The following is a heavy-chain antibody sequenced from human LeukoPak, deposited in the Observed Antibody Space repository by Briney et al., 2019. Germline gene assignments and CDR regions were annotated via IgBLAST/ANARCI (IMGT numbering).Heavy chain of an antibody. CDR3: ASHYSSGSYRYTGSFDS. CDR1: GGSFSDYY. D-gene: IGHD3-16*02. V-gene: IGHV4-34*01. J-gene: IGHJ4*02. CDR2: INHSGTT. Sequence: PSEPLSLTCAVYGGSFSDYYWSWIRQPPGKGLEWIGEINHSGTTNYSPSLKSRVSISVDTSKNQFSLKLNSVTAADAAMYYCASHYSSGSYRYTGSFDSWGQGMLVNVSS.